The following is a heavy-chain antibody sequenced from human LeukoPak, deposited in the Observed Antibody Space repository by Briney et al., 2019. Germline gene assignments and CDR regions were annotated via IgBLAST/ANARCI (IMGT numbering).Heavy chain of an antibody. J-gene: IGHJ3*02. V-gene: IGHV3-66*01. CDR2: IYSDGTG. CDR1: GFTFSSYW. Sequence: GGSLRLSCVVSGFTFSSYWMHWVRQAPGKGLEWVSLIYSDGTGYYADSVKGRFTISRDNSKNTLYLQMNSLRAEDTAVYYCARRERLGYSYGRGTLDIWGQGTMVTVSS. CDR3: ARRERLGYSYGRGTLDI. D-gene: IGHD5-18*01.